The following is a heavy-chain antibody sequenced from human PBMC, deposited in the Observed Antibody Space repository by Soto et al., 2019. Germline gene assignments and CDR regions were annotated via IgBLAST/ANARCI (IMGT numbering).Heavy chain of an antibody. V-gene: IGHV1-8*01. D-gene: IGHD6-13*01. Sequence: ASVKVSCKASGYTFTSYDINWVRQATGQGLEWMGWMNPNSGNTGYAQRFQGRVTMTRNTSISTAYMELSSLRSEDTAVYYCARCDSSSYDFDYWGQGTLVTVSS. J-gene: IGHJ4*02. CDR2: MNPNSGNT. CDR1: GYTFTSYD. CDR3: ARCDSSSYDFDY.